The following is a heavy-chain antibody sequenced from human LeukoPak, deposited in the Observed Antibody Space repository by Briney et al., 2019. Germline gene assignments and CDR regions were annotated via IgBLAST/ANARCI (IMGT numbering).Heavy chain of an antibody. D-gene: IGHD1-26*01. Sequence: SETLSLTCTVSGGSISSYYWSWIRQPPGKGLEWIGYIYYSGSTNYNPSLKSRVTISVDTSKNQFSLKLSSVTVADTAVYYCAGRYSGNQYDYWGQGTLVTVSS. V-gene: IGHV4-59*01. CDR3: AGRYSGNQYDY. CDR2: IYYSGST. CDR1: GGSISSYY. J-gene: IGHJ4*02.